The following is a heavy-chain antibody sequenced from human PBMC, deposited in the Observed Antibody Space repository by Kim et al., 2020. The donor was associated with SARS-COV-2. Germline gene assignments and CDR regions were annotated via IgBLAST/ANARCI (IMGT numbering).Heavy chain of an antibody. CDR2: ISAYNGNT. CDR1: GYTFTIYG. J-gene: IGHJ4*02. Sequence: ASVKVSCKASGYTFTIYGISWVRQAPGQGLEWMGWISAYNGNTNYAQNFQGRVTMTTDTSTRTAYMELRSLRSDDTAVYYCARDRQYSSSSDYWGQGTLVTVSS. CDR3: ARDRQYSSSSDY. D-gene: IGHD6-6*01. V-gene: IGHV1-18*01.